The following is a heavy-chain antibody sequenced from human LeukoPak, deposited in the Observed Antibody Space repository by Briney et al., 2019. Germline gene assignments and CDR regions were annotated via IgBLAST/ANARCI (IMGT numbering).Heavy chain of an antibody. D-gene: IGHD3-9*01. CDR1: GFTFSSYG. Sequence: GGSLRLSCAASGFTFSSYGMHWVRQAPGKWLEWVAFIRYDGSNKYYADSVKGRFTISRDNSKNTLYLQMNSLRAEDTAVYYCAKALVIKAYYFDYWGQGTLVTVSS. V-gene: IGHV3-30*02. CDR3: AKALVIKAYYFDY. CDR2: IRYDGSNK. J-gene: IGHJ4*02.